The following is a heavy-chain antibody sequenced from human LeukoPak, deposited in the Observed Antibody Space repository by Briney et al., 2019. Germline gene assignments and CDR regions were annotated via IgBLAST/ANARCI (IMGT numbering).Heavy chain of an antibody. Sequence: PGGSLRLSCAASGFTFSSYWMSWVRQAPGKGLEWVANIKQDGSEKYYVDSVKGRFTISRDNAKNSLYLQMNSLRAEDTAVYYCASGLRYFDWLFSSGDYWGQGTLVTVSS. J-gene: IGHJ4*02. CDR3: ASGLRYFDWLFSSGDY. D-gene: IGHD3-9*01. V-gene: IGHV3-7*01. CDR2: IKQDGSEK. CDR1: GFTFSSYW.